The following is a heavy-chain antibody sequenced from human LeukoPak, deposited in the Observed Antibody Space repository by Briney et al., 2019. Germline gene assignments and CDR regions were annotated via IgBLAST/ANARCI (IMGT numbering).Heavy chain of an antibody. D-gene: IGHD1-26*01. CDR3: ASRPPYSGSYSG. CDR1: GGSFSGYY. V-gene: IGHV4-34*01. J-gene: IGHJ3*01. Sequence: PSETLSLTCAVYGGSFSGYYWSWIRQPPGKGLEWIGEINHSGSTNYNPSLKSRVTIPVDTSKNQFSLKLSSVTAADTAVYYCASRPPYSGSYSGWGQGTMVTVSS. CDR2: INHSGST.